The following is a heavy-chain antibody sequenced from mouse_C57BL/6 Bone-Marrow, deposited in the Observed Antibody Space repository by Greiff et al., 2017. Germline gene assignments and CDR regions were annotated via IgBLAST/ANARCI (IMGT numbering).Heavy chain of an antibody. CDR3: TAYSYYYAMDY. J-gene: IGHJ4*01. Sequence: DVKLVESGGGLVQPGGSMKLSCVASGFTFSNYWMNWVRQSPEKGLEWVAQIRLKSDNYATHYAESVKGRFTISRDDSKSSVYLQMNNLRAEDTGIYYCTAYSYYYAMDYWGQGTSVTVSS. V-gene: IGHV6-3*01. D-gene: IGHD2-10*01. CDR1: GFTFSNYW. CDR2: IRLKSDNYAT.